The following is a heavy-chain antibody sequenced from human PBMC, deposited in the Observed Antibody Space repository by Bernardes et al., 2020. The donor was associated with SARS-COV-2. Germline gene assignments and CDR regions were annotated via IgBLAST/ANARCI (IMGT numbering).Heavy chain of an antibody. CDR1: GGSISSSSYH. J-gene: IGHJ4*02. CDR2: VYYSGTT. CDR3: GGDGYNFGY. V-gene: IGHV4-39*01. Sequence: SEPLYLTCTVSGGSISSSSYHWGWLLQPPGKGLEWIGTVYYSGTTYYNPSLNSRITIFVDTSKSQFSLRLTSVTAADSALYYCGGDGYNFGYWGQGTLVTVSS. D-gene: IGHD2-21*01.